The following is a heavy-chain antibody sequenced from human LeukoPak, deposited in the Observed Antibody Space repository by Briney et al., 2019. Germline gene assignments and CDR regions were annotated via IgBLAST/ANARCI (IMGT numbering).Heavy chain of an antibody. CDR3: ARQTNENSPAYHMNV. CDR2: IYPGDSEA. D-gene: IGHD1-1*01. V-gene: IGHV5-51*01. CDR1: RYSFSTYW. Sequence: GESLKISCFGSRYSFSTYWLGWMRQMTGTCLEWMEIIYPGDSEARYSQSFQGQGSISTDKSISTAYLQWSSLKASDTAMYYCARQTNENSPAYHMNVWGKGTTVTVSS. J-gene: IGHJ6*03.